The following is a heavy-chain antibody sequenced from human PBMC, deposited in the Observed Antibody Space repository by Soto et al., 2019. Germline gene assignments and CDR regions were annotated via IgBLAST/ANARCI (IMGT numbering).Heavy chain of an antibody. CDR2: IVVASGQT. D-gene: IGHD2-15*01. J-gene: IGHJ6*02. V-gene: IGHV1-58*02. CDR3: SADRPDIGVGWWV. CDR1: GSGFIRSG. Sequence: SVKVSCKASGSGFIRSGIQWVRQAHGQRLEWIGWIVVASGQTNYAQNFRGRVAITRDTSTATAYIELTGLTSEDTAVYFCSADRPDIGVGWWVWGQGTTVTVSS.